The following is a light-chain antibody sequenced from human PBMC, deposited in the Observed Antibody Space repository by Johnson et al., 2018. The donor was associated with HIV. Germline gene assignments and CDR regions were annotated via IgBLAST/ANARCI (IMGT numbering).Light chain of an antibody. CDR2: DTI. V-gene: IGLV1-51*01. CDR3: GTWDSSLSVPYV. J-gene: IGLJ1*01. CDR1: SSNIGSHY. Sequence: QSVLTQPPSVSAAPGQKVTISCSGSSSNIGSHYVSWYQQVPGTAPRLVIYDTIKRHSGIPDRFSGSKSGTSATLGITGLQTGDEADYYCGTWDSSLSVPYVFGAATKVAVL.